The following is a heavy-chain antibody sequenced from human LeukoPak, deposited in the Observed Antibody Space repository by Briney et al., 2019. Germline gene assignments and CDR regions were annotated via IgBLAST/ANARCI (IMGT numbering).Heavy chain of an antibody. J-gene: IGHJ4*02. CDR2: INPYSGDT. D-gene: IGHD6-13*01. V-gene: IGHV1-2*06. CDR1: GFTFTGYH. CDR3: ARDQGSLTRSWYTGY. Sequence: ASVKVSCKASGFTFTGYHIHWVRQAPGQGLEWMGRINPYSGDTNFAQKFQGRVTMTRDTSITTAYMDLSSLTPDDTAVYFCARDQGSLTRSWYTGYWGQGTQVTVSS.